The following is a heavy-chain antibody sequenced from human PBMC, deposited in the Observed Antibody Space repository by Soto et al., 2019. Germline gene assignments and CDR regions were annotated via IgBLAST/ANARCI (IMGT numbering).Heavy chain of an antibody. CDR1: GYIFTNYY. Sequence: ASVKVSCKASGYIFTNYYIHWVRQAPGQGLEWMAIINPLPTSGSTNYAQKFQGRVTVTRDTSTSTVYLELSSLRSDDTAVYYCAKVLAAAAYGGQGTRATVSS. CDR2: INPLPTSGST. V-gene: IGHV1-46*01. CDR3: AKVLAAAAY. D-gene: IGHD6-13*01. J-gene: IGHJ4*02.